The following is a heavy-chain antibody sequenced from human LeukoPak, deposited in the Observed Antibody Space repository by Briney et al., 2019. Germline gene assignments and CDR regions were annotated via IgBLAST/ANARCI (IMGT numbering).Heavy chain of an antibody. J-gene: IGHJ4*02. CDR3: AKAQIRRLYSYGHGEGYYFDY. CDR1: VFAFSTYS. D-gene: IGHD5-18*01. CDR2: INAIGGST. V-gene: IGHV3-23*01. Sequence: GGSVILSCAASVFAFSTYSMSWVRHAPWKGLEWVSGINAIGGSTYYADSVKGRFTISRDDSKNTLYLQMNSLRAEDTAVYYCAKAQIRRLYSYGHGEGYYFDYWGQGTLVTVSS.